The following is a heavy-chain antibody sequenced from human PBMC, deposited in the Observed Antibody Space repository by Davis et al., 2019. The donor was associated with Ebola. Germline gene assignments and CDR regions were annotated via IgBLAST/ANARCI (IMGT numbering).Heavy chain of an antibody. D-gene: IGHD2-2*01. CDR3: AKDVFRDVVVPAGV. CDR1: GFTFSSYG. CDR2: ISYDGSNK. Sequence: GGSLRLSCAASGFTFSSYGMHWVRQAPGKGLEWVAVISYDGSNKYYADSVKGRFTISRDNSKNTLYLQMNSLRAEDTAVYYCAKDVFRDVVVPAGVWGKGTTVTVSS. V-gene: IGHV3-30*18. J-gene: IGHJ6*04.